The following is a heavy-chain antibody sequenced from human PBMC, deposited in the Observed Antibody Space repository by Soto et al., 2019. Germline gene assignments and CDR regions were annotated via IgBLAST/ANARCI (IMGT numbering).Heavy chain of an antibody. CDR2: ISSSSSTI. V-gene: IGHV3-48*01. Sequence: GGSLRLSCAASGFTFSSYSMNWVRQAPGKGLEWVSYISSSSSTIYYADSVKGRFTISRDNAKNSLYLQMNSLRAEDTAVYYCARDGYSSVLLYPIYYGTDVWGQGTTVTVSS. J-gene: IGHJ6*02. D-gene: IGHD6-19*01. CDR3: ARDGYSSVLLYPIYYGTDV. CDR1: GFTFSSYS.